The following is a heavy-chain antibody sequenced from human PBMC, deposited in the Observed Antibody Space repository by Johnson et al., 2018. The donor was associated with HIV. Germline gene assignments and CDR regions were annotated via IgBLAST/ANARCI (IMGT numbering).Heavy chain of an antibody. V-gene: IGHV3-23*04. Sequence: EVQLVESGGGVVQPGGSLRLSCAASGFSFSTYDLHWVRQAPGKGLEWVSGIVGSGGSTYYADSVKGRFTISRDNSKNTLYLQVNSLRVDDTAVYYCARDPDWSAFDIWGQGTMVTVSS. D-gene: IGHD3-9*01. CDR2: IVGSGGST. J-gene: IGHJ3*02. CDR3: ARDPDWSAFDI. CDR1: GFSFSTYD.